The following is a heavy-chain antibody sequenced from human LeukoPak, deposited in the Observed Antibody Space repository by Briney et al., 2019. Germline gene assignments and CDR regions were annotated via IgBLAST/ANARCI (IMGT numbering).Heavy chain of an antibody. Sequence: GGSLRLSCAVSGFPLSDNYMSWVRQAPGKGLEWVGRIKSKTDGGTTDYAAPVKGRFTISRDDSKNTLYLQMNSLKTEDTAVYYCTTERYDYVWGSYRHSRIDYWGQGTLVTVSS. D-gene: IGHD3-16*02. CDR1: GFPLSDNY. CDR3: TTERYDYVWGSYRHSRIDY. CDR2: IKSKTDGGTT. J-gene: IGHJ4*02. V-gene: IGHV3-15*01.